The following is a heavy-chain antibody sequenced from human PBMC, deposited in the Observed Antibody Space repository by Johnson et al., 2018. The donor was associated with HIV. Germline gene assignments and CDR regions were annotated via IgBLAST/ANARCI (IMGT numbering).Heavy chain of an antibody. Sequence: VQLVESGGGLVQPGRSLRLSCAASGFTFDDYAMHWVRQAPGKGLEWVSGISWNSGSTYYADSVKGRFTISRDNSKNTLYLQMNSLRAEDTAVYYCAREDGDSSSWAGAFDIWGQGTMVTVSS. J-gene: IGHJ3*02. CDR2: ISWNSGST. CDR1: GFTFDDYA. D-gene: IGHD6-13*01. CDR3: AREDGDSSSWAGAFDI. V-gene: IGHV3-9*01.